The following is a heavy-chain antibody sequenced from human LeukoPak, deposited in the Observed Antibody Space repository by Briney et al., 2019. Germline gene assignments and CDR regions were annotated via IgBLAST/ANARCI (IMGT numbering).Heavy chain of an antibody. D-gene: IGHD6-19*01. CDR1: GFTFSSYA. CDR3: ARAHSSGWYDVSLCGYYFDY. J-gene: IGHJ4*02. V-gene: IGHV3-30-3*01. Sequence: GGSLRLSCAASGFTFSSYAMHWVRQAPGKGLEWVAVISYDGSNKYYADSVKGRFTISRDNSKNTLYLQMNSLRAEDTAVYYCARAHSSGWYDVSLCGYYFDYWGQGTLVTVSP. CDR2: ISYDGSNK.